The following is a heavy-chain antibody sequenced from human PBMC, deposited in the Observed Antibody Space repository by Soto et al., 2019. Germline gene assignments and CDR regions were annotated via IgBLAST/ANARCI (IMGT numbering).Heavy chain of an antibody. J-gene: IGHJ6*03. Sequence: PSETLSLTCAVYGGSFSGYYWSWIRQPPGKGLEWIGEINHSGSTNYNPSLKSRVNISVDTSKNQFSLKLSSVTAADTAVYYCARSAGENSYYYYYMDVWGKGTTVTVSS. CDR3: ARSAGENSYYYYYMDV. V-gene: IGHV4-34*01. CDR1: GGSFSGYY. CDR2: INHSGST. D-gene: IGHD7-27*01.